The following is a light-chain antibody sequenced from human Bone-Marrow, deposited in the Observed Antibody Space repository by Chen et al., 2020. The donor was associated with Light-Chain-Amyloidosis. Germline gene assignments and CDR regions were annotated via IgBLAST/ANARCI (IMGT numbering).Light chain of an antibody. CDR2: DAS. CDR1: QSVSSY. CDR3: QQRSNWPPEIT. V-gene: IGKV3-11*01. J-gene: IGKJ5*01. Sequence: EIVLTQSPATLSLSPGERATLSCRASQSVSSYLAWYQQKPGQAPRLLIYDASNRATGIPARFSGSGSGTDFALTLSSLEPEDFAVYYCQQRSNWPPEITFGQGTRLEIK.